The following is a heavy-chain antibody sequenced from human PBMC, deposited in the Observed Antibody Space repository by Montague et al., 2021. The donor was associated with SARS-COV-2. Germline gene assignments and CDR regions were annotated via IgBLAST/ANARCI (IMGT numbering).Heavy chain of an antibody. CDR2: IYYSGST. CDR3: ARAGSGSYSFYYYYGMDV. J-gene: IGHJ6*02. V-gene: IGHV4-59*08. D-gene: IGHD3-10*01. CDR1: GDSISSYY. Sequence: SESLSLTYTVSGDSISSYYWSWIRQPPGKGLEWIGYIYYSGSTNYNPSLKSRVTISVDTSKNQFSLKLSSVTAADTAVYYCARAGSGSYSFYYYYGMDVWGQGTTVTVSS.